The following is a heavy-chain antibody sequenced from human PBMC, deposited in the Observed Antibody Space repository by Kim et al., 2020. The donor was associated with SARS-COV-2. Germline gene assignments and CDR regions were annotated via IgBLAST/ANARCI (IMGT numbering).Heavy chain of an antibody. Sequence: GGSLRLSCAASGFTFSSYSMNWVRQAPGKGLEWVSSISSSSSYIYYADSVKGRFTISRDNAKNSLYLQMNSLRAEDTAVYYCARVLTARYFDWLSPDYWGQGTLVTVSS. CDR2: ISSSSSYI. V-gene: IGHV3-21*01. CDR1: GFTFSSYS. D-gene: IGHD3-9*01. CDR3: ARVLTARYFDWLSPDY. J-gene: IGHJ4*02.